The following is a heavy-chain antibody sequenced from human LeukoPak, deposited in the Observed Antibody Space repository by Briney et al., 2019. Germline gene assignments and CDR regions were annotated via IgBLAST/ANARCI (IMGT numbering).Heavy chain of an antibody. CDR3: VKGTPFDY. J-gene: IGHJ4*02. CDR2: VYHTGST. CDR1: GGSISSGGFY. V-gene: IGHV4-31*03. Sequence: SETLSLTCTVSGGSISSGGFYWTWIRQHPGKGLEWIGYVYHTGSTIYTPSLKSRLTMSVGTSKNQFSLKLSSVTAADTAVYYCVKGTPFDYWGQGILVTVPS.